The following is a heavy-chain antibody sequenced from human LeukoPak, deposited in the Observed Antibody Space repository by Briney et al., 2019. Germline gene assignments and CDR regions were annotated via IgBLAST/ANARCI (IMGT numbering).Heavy chain of an antibody. CDR1: GYTLTDYH. Sequence: ASVKVSCKASGYTLTDYHMHWVRQAPGQGLEWLGWINANNGGGNYAQEFQGRITMTWGTSISTAYMELSRLRSDDTAVYYCARYPLGYSGYLKDWGQGTLVTVSS. V-gene: IGHV1-2*02. D-gene: IGHD5-12*01. CDR2: INANNGGG. J-gene: IGHJ4*02. CDR3: ARYPLGYSGYLKD.